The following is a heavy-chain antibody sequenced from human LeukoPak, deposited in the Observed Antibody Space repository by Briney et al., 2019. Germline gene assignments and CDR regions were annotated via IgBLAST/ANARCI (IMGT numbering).Heavy chain of an antibody. CDR3: EKPGATYYFDY. CDR2: ISDSGGST. V-gene: IGHV3-23*01. Sequence: GGSLRLSCAASGVTFSSYAMSWVRQPPGKGLEWVSAISDSGGSTYYADSVKGRFTISRDNSKNTLYLQMNSLRAEDTAVYYCEKPGATYYFDYWGQGTLVTVSS. J-gene: IGHJ4*02. CDR1: GVTFSSYA. D-gene: IGHD5-12*01.